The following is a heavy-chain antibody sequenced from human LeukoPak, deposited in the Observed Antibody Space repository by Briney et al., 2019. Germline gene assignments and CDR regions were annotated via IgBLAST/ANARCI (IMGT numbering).Heavy chain of an antibody. J-gene: IGHJ4*02. CDR3: ARPPLRGYSGYDPFDY. V-gene: IGHV1-2*02. Sequence: GASVKVSCKASGYTLTGYYMHWLRQAPGQGLEWMGWINPNSGGTNYAQKFQGRVTMTRDTSISTAYMELSRLRSDDTAVYYCARPPLRGYSGYDPFDYWGQGTLVTVSS. D-gene: IGHD5-12*01. CDR1: GYTLTGYY. CDR2: INPNSGGT.